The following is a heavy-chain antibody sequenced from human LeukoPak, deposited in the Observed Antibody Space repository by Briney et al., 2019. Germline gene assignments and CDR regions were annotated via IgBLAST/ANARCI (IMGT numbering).Heavy chain of an antibody. Sequence: ASVKVSCKAFGGTFSSYAISWVRQAPGQGLEWMGGIIPIFGTANYAQKFQGRVTITADESTSTAYMELSSLRSEDTAVYYCARGRHDYGDYGGYWFDPWGQGTLVTVSS. CDR1: GGTFSSYA. CDR2: IIPIFGTA. D-gene: IGHD4-17*01. J-gene: IGHJ5*02. CDR3: ARGRHDYGDYGGYWFDP. V-gene: IGHV1-69*13.